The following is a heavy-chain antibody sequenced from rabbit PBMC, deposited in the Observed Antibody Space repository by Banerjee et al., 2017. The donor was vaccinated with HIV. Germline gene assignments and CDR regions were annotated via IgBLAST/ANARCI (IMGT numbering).Heavy chain of an antibody. CDR1: GFSFSNKYV. CDR2: INTSTGNT. D-gene: IGHD2-1*01. Sequence: QQQLEESGGGLVKPEGSLTLSCTASGFSFSNKYVMCWVRQAPGKGLEWIACINTSTGNTVYASWAKGRFTISKTSSTTVTLQMTSLTAADTATYFCARPYGGRAGFYFDLWGPGTLVTVS. J-gene: IGHJ4*01. CDR3: ARPYGGRAGFYFDL. V-gene: IGHV1S45*01.